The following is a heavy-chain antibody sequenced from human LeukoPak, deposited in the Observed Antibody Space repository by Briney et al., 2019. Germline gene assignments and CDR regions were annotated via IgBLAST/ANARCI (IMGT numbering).Heavy chain of an antibody. J-gene: IGHJ4*02. V-gene: IGHV4-61*02. D-gene: IGHD7-27*01. CDR3: ARGSTLTWGEDY. Sequence: SQTLSLTCTVSGGSISSGSYYWSWVRQPAGKGLDWIGRLYTSGSTRYNPSLKSRVTISLDTSKNQFSLNLTSVTAADTAVYYCARGSTLTWGEDYWCQGALVTVSS. CDR2: LYTSGST. CDR1: GGSISSGSYY.